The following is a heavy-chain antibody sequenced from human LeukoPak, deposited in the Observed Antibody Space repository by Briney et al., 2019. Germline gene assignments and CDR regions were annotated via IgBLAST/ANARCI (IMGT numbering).Heavy chain of an antibody. Sequence: GGSLRLSCAASGFTFSSYSINWVRQAPGKGLEWVAFIRYDGSNKYYAGSVKGRFTISRDNSKNTLYLQMNSLRAEDTAVYYCAKDLRSKVAALDYWGQGTLVTVSS. J-gene: IGHJ4*02. CDR3: AKDLRSKVAALDY. CDR2: IRYDGSNK. CDR1: GFTFSSYS. D-gene: IGHD6-19*01. V-gene: IGHV3-30*02.